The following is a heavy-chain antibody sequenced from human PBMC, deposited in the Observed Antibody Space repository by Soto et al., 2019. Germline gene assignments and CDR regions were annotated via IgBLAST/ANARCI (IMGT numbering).Heavy chain of an antibody. Sequence: QVQLQQWGAGLLKPSETLSLSGDVYGGSLSDDYWGWFRRPPGRGLEWMGKVWHGGGTSYNPSLRSRVTVSADTSKNQFSLRLTSVTAADTAVYYCARERVVLVRAAVRVWDEYQYYGLDVWGQGTTVTVSS. CDR3: ARERVVLVRAAVRVWDEYQYYGLDV. CDR1: GGSLSDDY. D-gene: IGHD2-2*02. J-gene: IGHJ6*02. CDR2: VWHGGGT. V-gene: IGHV4-34*01.